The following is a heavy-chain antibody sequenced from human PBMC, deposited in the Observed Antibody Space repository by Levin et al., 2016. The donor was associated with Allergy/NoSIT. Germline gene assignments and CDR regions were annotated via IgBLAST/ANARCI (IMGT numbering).Heavy chain of an antibody. D-gene: IGHD3-10*01. Sequence: GSLRLSCEVSGLNGSPDYMSWVRQTPDKGLEWIGNIYNKDSTSYNPSLMSRATITGDTSKNQFSLKLSAVTAADTAVYYCVRQSNQFGELYFPARFGPWGQGIPVIVSS. CDR3: VRQSNQFGELYFPARFGP. V-gene: IGHV4-59*08. CDR2: IYNKDST. J-gene: IGHJ5*02. CDR1: GLNGSPDY.